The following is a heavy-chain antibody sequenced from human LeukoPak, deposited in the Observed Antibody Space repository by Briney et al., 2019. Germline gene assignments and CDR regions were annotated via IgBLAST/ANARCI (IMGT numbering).Heavy chain of an antibody. V-gene: IGHV1-2*02. CDR3: ARVLPGRYGSGSSRFDP. D-gene: IGHD3-10*01. CDR1: GYTFIDYY. Sequence: GASVKVSCKASGYTFIDYYIHWVRQAPGQGLESMGWINPNIGDTNYAKKFQGRVTMTRDTSSSKAYMELSRLRSDDTAVYYCARVLPGRYGSGSSRFDPWGQGTLVTVSS. J-gene: IGHJ5*02. CDR2: INPNIGDT.